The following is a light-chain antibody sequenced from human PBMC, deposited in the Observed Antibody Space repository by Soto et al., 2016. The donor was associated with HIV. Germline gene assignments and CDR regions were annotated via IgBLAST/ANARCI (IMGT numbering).Light chain of an antibody. V-gene: IGLV3-21*02. CDR2: DDS. J-gene: IGLJ2*01. Sequence: SLVLTQPPSVSVAPGETATITCGGANIETESVHWYQQKAGLAPVLVLYDDSARPSGIPERFSGSNSGNMASLTITRVEAGDEADYYCQVRHSRKDPVIFGGGTTLTVL. CDR1: NIETES. CDR3: QVRHSRKDPVI.